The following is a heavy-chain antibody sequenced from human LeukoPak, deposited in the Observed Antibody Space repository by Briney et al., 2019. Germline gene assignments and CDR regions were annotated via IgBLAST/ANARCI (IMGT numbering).Heavy chain of an antibody. J-gene: IGHJ4*02. D-gene: IGHD1-1*01. Sequence: AASVKVSCKASGYTFTAYEMHGVRQAPGQGLEYVGWINPKNGGTNSAQNFQGRVTMTWDTSVSTVYMELSRLRSDDTAVYYCAREEDCGTARCSNDHWGQGTLVTVSS. CDR1: GYTFTAYE. CDR2: INPKNGGT. V-gene: IGHV1-2*02. CDR3: AREEDCGTARCSNDH.